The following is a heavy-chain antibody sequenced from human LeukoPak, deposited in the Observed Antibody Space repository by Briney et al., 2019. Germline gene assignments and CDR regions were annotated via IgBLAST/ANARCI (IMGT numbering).Heavy chain of an antibody. CDR2: ISGSGGST. CDR3: ARVYSSGSDDAFDI. D-gene: IGHD6-19*01. J-gene: IGHJ3*02. CDR1: GFTFSSYA. Sequence: GGSLRLSFAAPGFTFSSYAMSGFRQAPGKGLEWVSAISGSGGSTYYADSVKGRFTISRDNSKNTLYLQMNSLRAEDTAVYYCARVYSSGSDDAFDIWGQGTMVTVSS. V-gene: IGHV3-23*01.